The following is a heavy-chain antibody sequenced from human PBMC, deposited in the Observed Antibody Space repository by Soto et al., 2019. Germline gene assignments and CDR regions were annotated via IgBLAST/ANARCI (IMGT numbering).Heavy chain of an antibody. D-gene: IGHD3-3*01. CDR3: ARSITIFGVVIAYMDV. CDR2: IYYSGST. Sequence: SETLSLTCTVSGGSISSYYWSWIRQPPGKGLEWIGYIYYSGSTNYNPSLKSRVTISVDTSKNQFSLKLSSVTAADTAVYYCARSITIFGVVIAYMDVWGKGTTVTVSS. CDR1: GGSISSYY. V-gene: IGHV4-59*01. J-gene: IGHJ6*03.